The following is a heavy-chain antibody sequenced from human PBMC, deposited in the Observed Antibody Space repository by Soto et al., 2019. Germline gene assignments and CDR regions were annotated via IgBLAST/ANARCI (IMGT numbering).Heavy chain of an antibody. J-gene: IGHJ4*02. CDR3: ARDKGKAEYSGYDYVFSDY. CDR2: ISSSSSYI. V-gene: IGHV3-21*01. CDR1: GFTFSSYS. D-gene: IGHD5-12*01. Sequence: EVQLVESGGGLVKPGGSLRLSCAASGFTFSSYSMNWVRQAPGKGLEWVSSISSSSSYIYYADSVKGRFTISRDNAKNSLYLQMNSLRAEDTAVYYCARDKGKAEYSGYDYVFSDYWGQGTLVTVSS.